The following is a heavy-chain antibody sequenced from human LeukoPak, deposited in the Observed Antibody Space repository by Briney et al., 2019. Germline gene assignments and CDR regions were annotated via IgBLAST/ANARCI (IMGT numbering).Heavy chain of an antibody. V-gene: IGHV3-15*01. CDR2: IKSQTDGGTT. CDR1: GFTFSNAW. D-gene: IGHD2-15*01. J-gene: IGHJ4*02. CDR3: TTDLRQLILPTNDY. Sequence: GGSLRLSCAASGFTFSNAWMSWVRQAPGKGLEWVGRIKSQTDGGTTDYAAPVKGRFTISRDDSKNTLYLQRNSLKTEDTAVYYCTTDLRQLILPTNDYWGQGTLVTVSS.